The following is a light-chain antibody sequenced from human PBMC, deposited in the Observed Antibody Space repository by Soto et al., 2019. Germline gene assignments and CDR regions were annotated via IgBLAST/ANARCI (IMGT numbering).Light chain of an antibody. CDR2: GGS. CDR1: QNIYINS. CDR3: QQYGPPPLT. Sequence: ESVLTQSPDTLSLSPGERATLSCRASQNIYINSLAWYQQRPGQAPRLLIYGGSTRATAVPDRFSGSGSGTDFALTISRLEPEDFAVYYCQQYGPPPLTFGPGTKGD. J-gene: IGKJ3*01. V-gene: IGKV3-20*01.